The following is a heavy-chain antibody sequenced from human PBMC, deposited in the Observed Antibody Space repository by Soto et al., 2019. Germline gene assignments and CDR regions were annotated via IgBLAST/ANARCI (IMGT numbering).Heavy chain of an antibody. CDR1: GFTFSSYD. V-gene: IGHV3-23*01. CDR2: ISGSGGSA. Sequence: EVQLLESGGGLVQPGGSLRLSCAASGFTFSSYDMSWVRQAPGKGLEWVSAISGSGGSAYYADSVKGRFTLARDNSKNTLYVQMNSLRSEDTAIYYCAKEDDVWTKGYFDIWGQWTVVTVSS. D-gene: IGHD3-3*01. CDR3: AKEDDVWTKGYFDI. J-gene: IGHJ3*02.